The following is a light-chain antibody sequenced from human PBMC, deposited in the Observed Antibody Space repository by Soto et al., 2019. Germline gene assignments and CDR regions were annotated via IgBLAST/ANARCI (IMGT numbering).Light chain of an antibody. CDR1: QSIFYSSNNKNY. V-gene: IGKV4-1*01. CDR2: GAS. J-gene: IGKJ1*01. CDR3: QQYNNWPWT. Sequence: DIVMTQSPDSLSVSLVERATINCKCMQSIFYSSNNKNYLAWYQQKPGQAPRLLIYGASTRATGIPARFGGSGSGTEFTLTISSLQSEDFAVYYCQQYNNWPWTFGQGTKVDIK.